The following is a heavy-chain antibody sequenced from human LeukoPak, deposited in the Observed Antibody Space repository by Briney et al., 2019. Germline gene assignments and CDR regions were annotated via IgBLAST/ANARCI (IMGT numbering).Heavy chain of an antibody. CDR1: GYTFTSYA. CDR2: IIPIFGTA. CDR3: ARGAVFGVVIKNYYYYMDV. D-gene: IGHD3-3*01. Sequence: GASVKVSCKASGYTFTSYAISWVRQAPGQGLEWMGGIIPIFGTANYAQKFQGRVTITTDESTSTAYMELSSLRSEDTAGYYCARGAVFGVVIKNYYYYMDVWGKGTTVTVSS. V-gene: IGHV1-69*05. J-gene: IGHJ6*03.